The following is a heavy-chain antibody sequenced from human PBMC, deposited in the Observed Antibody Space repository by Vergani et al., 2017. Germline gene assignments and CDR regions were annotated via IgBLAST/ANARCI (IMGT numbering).Heavy chain of an antibody. J-gene: IGHJ4*02. V-gene: IGHV3-13*01. CDR2: IGTAGDT. CDR3: ARAVSTTVGDPPGY. D-gene: IGHD4-23*01. CDR1: GFTFSSYD. Sequence: LVESGGGLVQPGGSLRLSCAASGFTFSSYDMHWVRQATGKGLEWVSAIGTAGDTYYPGSVKGRFTISRENAKNSLYLQMNSLRAGDTAIYYCARAVSTTVGDPPGYWGQGTLVTVSS.